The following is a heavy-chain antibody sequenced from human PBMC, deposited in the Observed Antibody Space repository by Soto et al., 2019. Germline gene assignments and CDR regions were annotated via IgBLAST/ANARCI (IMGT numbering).Heavy chain of an antibody. V-gene: IGHV4-34*01. CDR1: GGSFSGYY. CDR3: ARDKITGLFDY. J-gene: IGHJ4*02. Sequence: QVQLQQWGAGLLKPSETLSLTCAVYGGSFSGYYWTWIRQPPGTGMEWIGEINHSGSTNYNPPPKSRVTTTVAPSKTQFSLKLTSVTAADTAVYYCARDKITGLFDYWGQGTLVTVSS. D-gene: IGHD2-8*02. CDR2: INHSGST.